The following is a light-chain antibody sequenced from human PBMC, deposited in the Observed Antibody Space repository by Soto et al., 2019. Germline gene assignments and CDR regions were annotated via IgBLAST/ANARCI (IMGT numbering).Light chain of an antibody. CDR2: GNN. CDR1: SSNIGRNS. Sequence: QSVLTQAPSVSGTPGQRVTITCSGSSSNIGRNSVNWYQHLPGTAPKLLTHGNNHRPSGVPDRFSGSKSGTSASLAISGLQPEDEADYCCAAWDDSLNEYVFGDGTE. V-gene: IGLV1-44*01. CDR3: AAWDDSLNEYV. J-gene: IGLJ1*01.